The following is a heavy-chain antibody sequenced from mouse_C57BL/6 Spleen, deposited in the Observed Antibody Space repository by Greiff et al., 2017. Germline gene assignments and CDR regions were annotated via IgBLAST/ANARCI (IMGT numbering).Heavy chain of an antibody. D-gene: IGHD2-3*01. CDR3: AGWLLKWYFDV. V-gene: IGHV1-80*01. CDR2: IYPGDGDT. Sequence: VMLVESGAELVKPGASVKISCKASGYAFSSYWMNWVKQRPGKGLEWIGQIYPGDGDTNYNGKFKGKATLTADKSSSTAYMQLSSLTSEDSAVXFCAGWLLKWYFDVWGTGTTVTVSS. CDR1: GYAFSSYW. J-gene: IGHJ1*03.